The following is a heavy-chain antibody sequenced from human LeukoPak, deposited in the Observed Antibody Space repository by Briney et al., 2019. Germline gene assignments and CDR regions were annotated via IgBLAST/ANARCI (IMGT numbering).Heavy chain of an antibody. Sequence: SETLSLTCTVSGGSISSSSYYWGWIRQPPGKGLEWIGYIYYSGSSNYNPSLKSRVTISVDTSKNQFSLKLSSVTAADTAVYYCARRAYYYGTIDAFDIWGQGTMVTVSS. D-gene: IGHD3-10*01. V-gene: IGHV4-61*05. J-gene: IGHJ3*02. CDR2: IYYSGSS. CDR3: ARRAYYYGTIDAFDI. CDR1: GGSISSSSYY.